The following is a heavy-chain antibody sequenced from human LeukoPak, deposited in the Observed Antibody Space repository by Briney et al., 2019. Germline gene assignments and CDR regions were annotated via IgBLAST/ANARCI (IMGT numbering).Heavy chain of an antibody. CDR2: IYYSGST. D-gene: IGHD3-9*01. J-gene: IGHJ4*02. CDR3: ARHGLILTGYFY. CDR1: GGSICSSSYY. V-gene: IGHV4-39*01. Sequence: SGTLSLTCTVSGGSICSSSYYWGWIRQPPGTGLEWIGSIYYSGSTYYNPSLKSRVTISVDTSKNQFSLKLSSVTAADTAVYYCARHGLILTGYFYWGQGTLITVSS.